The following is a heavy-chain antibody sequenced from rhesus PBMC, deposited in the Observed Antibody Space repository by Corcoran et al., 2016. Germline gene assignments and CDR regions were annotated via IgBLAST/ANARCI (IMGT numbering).Heavy chain of an antibody. CDR3: ARGTPGYSYTSDAFDF. CDR2: IGGCSSST. Sequence: QVQLQESGPGLVKPSETLSLTCSVSGSSISRGYVWCWTRPPPGQGLEWIGYIGGCSSSTNYNPSLKSRVTISKDTSKNQFSLKMSSVTAADTAVYYCARGTPGYSYTSDAFDFWGQGLRVTVSS. J-gene: IGHJ3*01. D-gene: IGHD5-12*01. V-gene: IGHV4-127*01. CDR1: GSSISRGYV.